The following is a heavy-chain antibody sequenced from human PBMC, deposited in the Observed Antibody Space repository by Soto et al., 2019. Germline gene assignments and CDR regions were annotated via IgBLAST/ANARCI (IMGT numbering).Heavy chain of an antibody. CDR1: GFTFSSYG. CDR2: IWYDGSNK. D-gene: IGHD6-19*01. J-gene: IGHJ4*02. Sequence: QVQLVESGGGVVQPGRSLRLSCAASGFTFSSYGMHWVRQAPGKGLEWVAVIWYDGSNKYYADSVKGRFTISRDNSKNPVYLEMNRLGGEGQGVYYWARDPSLAVAGTGDWDGFDYWGQGTLVTVSS. V-gene: IGHV3-33*01. CDR3: ARDPSLAVAGTGDWDGFDY.